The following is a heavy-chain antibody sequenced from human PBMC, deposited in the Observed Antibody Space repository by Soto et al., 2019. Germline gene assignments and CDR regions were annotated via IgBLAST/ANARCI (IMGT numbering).Heavy chain of an antibody. CDR3: ARGRLLPAVNFDY. V-gene: IGHV4-30-2*01. D-gene: IGHD2-2*01. Sequence: SETLSLTCAVSGDSISSGGYSWNWIRQPPGKGLEWIGYVYQSGGASYNPSLKSRVTMSVDGSKNHFSLQLNSVTAADTAVYYCARGRLLPAVNFDYWGQGTLVTVSS. CDR1: GDSISSGGYS. CDR2: VYQSGGA. J-gene: IGHJ4*02.